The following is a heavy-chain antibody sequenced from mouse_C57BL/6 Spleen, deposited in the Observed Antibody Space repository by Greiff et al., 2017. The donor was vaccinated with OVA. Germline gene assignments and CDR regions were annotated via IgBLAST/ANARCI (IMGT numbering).Heavy chain of an antibody. CDR2: ISSGSSNI. Sequence: EVKLVESGGGLVKPGGSLKLSCAASGFTFSDYGMHWVRQAPEKGLAWVAYISSGSSNIYSAETVKGRFTLSRDKAKNTLFLQMTSLRSEDTAMYYWAMNGFAYWGQGTLVTVSA. CDR3: AMNGFAY. CDR1: GFTFSDYG. J-gene: IGHJ3*01. V-gene: IGHV5-17*01.